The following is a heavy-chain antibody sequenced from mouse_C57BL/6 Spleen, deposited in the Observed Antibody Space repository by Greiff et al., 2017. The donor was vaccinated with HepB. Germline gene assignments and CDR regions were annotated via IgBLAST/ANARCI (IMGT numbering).Heavy chain of an antibody. CDR1: GYAFSSSW. CDR3: ARRRDSSGYEGAMDY. CDR2: IYPGDGDT. Sequence: LQESGPELVKPGASVKISCKASGYAFSSSWMNWVKQRPGKGLEWIGRIYPGDGDTNYNGKFKGKATLTADKSSSTAYMQLSSLTSEDSAVYFCARRRDSSGYEGAMDYWGQGTSVTVSS. D-gene: IGHD3-2*02. V-gene: IGHV1-82*01. J-gene: IGHJ4*01.